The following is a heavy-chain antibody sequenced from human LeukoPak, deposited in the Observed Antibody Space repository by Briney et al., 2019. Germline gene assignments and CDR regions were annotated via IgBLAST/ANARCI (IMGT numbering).Heavy chain of an antibody. Sequence: GGSLRLSCVASAFTFNNYWMHWVRQAPGKGLVWVSRIKGDGSSTNYADSVRGRFTISRDNAKNTVYLQMNSLRTEDTAVYYCARDPHMTTVTTGIGYWGQGTLVTVSS. CDR1: AFTFNNYW. CDR2: IKGDGSST. V-gene: IGHV3-74*01. J-gene: IGHJ4*02. D-gene: IGHD4-17*01. CDR3: ARDPHMTTVTTGIGY.